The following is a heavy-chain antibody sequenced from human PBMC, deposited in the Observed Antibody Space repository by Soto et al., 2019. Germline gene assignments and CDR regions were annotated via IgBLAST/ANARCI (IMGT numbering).Heavy chain of an antibody. CDR3: ARKGGYDTYYYYGMDV. CDR1: GGTFSSYA. CDR2: IIPIFGTA. Sequence: SVKVSCKASGGTFSSYAISWVRQAPGQGLEWMGGIIPIFGTANYAQKFQGRVTITADKSTSTAYMELSSLRSEDTAVYYCARKGGYDTYYYYGMDVWGQGTTVTVSS. D-gene: IGHD5-12*01. J-gene: IGHJ6*02. V-gene: IGHV1-69*06.